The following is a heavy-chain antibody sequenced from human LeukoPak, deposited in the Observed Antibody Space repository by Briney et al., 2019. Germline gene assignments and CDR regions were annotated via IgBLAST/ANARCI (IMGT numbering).Heavy chain of an antibody. D-gene: IGHD1-26*01. CDR2: IYPGDSDT. V-gene: IGHV5-51*01. J-gene: IGHJ4*02. CDR1: GYSFTTYW. CDR3: ARHREWPWEPGDY. Sequence: GESLKISCKGSGYSFTTYWIGWVRQMPGKGLEWMGIIYPGDSDTRYSPSFQGQVTISADKSISTAYLQWSSLKASDTAMYYCARHREWPWEPGDYWGQGTLVTVSS.